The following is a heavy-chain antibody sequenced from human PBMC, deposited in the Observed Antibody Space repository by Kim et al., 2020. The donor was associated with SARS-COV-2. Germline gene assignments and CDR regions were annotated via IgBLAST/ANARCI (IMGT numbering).Heavy chain of an antibody. CDR1: GASVTNYY. Sequence: SETLSLTCVVSGASVTNYYWSWIRQSAGKGLEWIGRIYTSGSTNYNPSLKSRVAISVDTSKNQFSLKLSSVSAADTAVYYCGRGGAPDVWGQGTTVTASS. CDR3: GRGGAPDV. V-gene: IGHV4-4*07. CDR2: IYTSGST. J-gene: IGHJ6*02.